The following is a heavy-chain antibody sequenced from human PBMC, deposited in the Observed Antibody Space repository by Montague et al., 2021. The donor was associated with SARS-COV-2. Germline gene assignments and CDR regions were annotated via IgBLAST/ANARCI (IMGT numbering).Heavy chain of an antibody. CDR1: GGSISSSSYY. CDR3: ARGLRRGFDP. V-gene: IGHV4-39*07. CDR2: IYYSGST. D-gene: IGHD3-10*01. J-gene: IGHJ5*02. Sequence: SETLSLTCTVSGGSISSSSYYWGWIRQPPGEGLEWIGSIYYSGSTYYNPSLKSRVTISVDTSKNQFSLKLSSVTAADTAVYYCARGLRRGFDPWGQGTLVTVSS.